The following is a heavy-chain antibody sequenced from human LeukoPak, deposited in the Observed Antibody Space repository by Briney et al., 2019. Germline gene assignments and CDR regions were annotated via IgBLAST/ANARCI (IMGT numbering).Heavy chain of an antibody. CDR3: ASFGEQQLVRAFDY. CDR1: GYSITSGYY. V-gene: IGHV4-38-2*02. D-gene: IGHD6-13*01. CDR2: IYHSGST. Sequence: SETLSLTCTVSGYSITSGYYWGWIRQPPGKGLEWIGTIYHSGSTYYNPSLKSRVTISVDTSKNQFSLKLSSVTAADTAVYYCASFGEQQLVRAFDYWGQGTLVTVSS. J-gene: IGHJ4*02.